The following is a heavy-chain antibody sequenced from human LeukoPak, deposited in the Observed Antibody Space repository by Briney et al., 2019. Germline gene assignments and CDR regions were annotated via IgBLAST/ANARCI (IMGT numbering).Heavy chain of an antibody. Sequence: SETLSLTCTVSGGSISSYYWSWIRQPPGKGLEWIGYIYYSGSTNYNPSLKSRVTISVDTTKNQFSLKLSSVTAADTAVYYCARVDTAMVTDYWGQGTLVTVSS. CDR3: ARVDTAMVTDY. CDR1: GGSISSYY. J-gene: IGHJ4*02. D-gene: IGHD5-18*01. CDR2: IYYSGST. V-gene: IGHV4-59*01.